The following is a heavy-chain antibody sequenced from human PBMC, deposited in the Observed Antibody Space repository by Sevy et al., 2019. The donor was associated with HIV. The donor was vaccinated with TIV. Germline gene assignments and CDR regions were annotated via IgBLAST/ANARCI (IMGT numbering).Heavy chain of an antibody. CDR3: ARGGSGSYYFDY. J-gene: IGHJ4*02. CDR2: TRNKANSYTT. V-gene: IGHV3-72*01. CDR1: GFTFSDHY. D-gene: IGHD3-10*01. Sequence: GGSLRLSCAASGFTFSDHYMDWVRQAPGKGLEWVGRTRNKANSYTTEYAASVKGRFTISRDDSKNSLYLQMNSLKTGETAVYYCARGGSGSYYFDYWGQGTLVTVSS.